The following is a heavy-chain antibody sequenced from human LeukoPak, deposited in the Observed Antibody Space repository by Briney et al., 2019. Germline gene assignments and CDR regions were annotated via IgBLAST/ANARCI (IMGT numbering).Heavy chain of an antibody. Sequence: ASVKVSCKASGYIFSSNDINWAPQAAGQGLEGMGWISAYNGNTNYAQKLQGRVTMTTDTSTSTAYMELRSLRSDDTAVYYCARDRVAAAGTRSQNWFDPWGQGTLVTVSS. D-gene: IGHD6-13*01. CDR2: ISAYNGNT. CDR1: GYIFSSND. CDR3: ARDRVAAAGTRSQNWFDP. V-gene: IGHV1-18*01. J-gene: IGHJ5*02.